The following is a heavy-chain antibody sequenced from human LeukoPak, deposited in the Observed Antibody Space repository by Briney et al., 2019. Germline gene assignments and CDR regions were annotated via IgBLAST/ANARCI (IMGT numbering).Heavy chain of an antibody. CDR1: GFIFSSYW. CDR3: ARAPYFDAFDM. J-gene: IGHJ3*02. Sequence: GGSLRLSCVASGFIFSSYWISWVRQAPGKGLEWVANIKDDGNEEYYLDSVKGRFTIFRDNAKNSLYLQMNSLRAEGTAMYYCARAPYFDAFDMWGQGTMVTVSS. V-gene: IGHV3-7*01. CDR2: IKDDGNEE. D-gene: IGHD3-9*01.